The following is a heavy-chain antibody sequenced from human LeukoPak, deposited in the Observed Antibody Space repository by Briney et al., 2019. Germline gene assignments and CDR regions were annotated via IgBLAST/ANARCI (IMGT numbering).Heavy chain of an antibody. J-gene: IGHJ4*02. CDR1: GGSISSYY. CDR2: IYYSGST. V-gene: IGHV4-59*12. CDR3: ARPNSGYGCFDY. Sequence: PSETLSLTCTVSGGSISSYYWSWIRQPPGKGLEWIGYIYYSGSTNYNPSLRSRVTISVDTSKNQFSLKLSSVTAADTAVYYCARPNSGYGCFDYWGQGTLVTVSS. D-gene: IGHD5-12*01.